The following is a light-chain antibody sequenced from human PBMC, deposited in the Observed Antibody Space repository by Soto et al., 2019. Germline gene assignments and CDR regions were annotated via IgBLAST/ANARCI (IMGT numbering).Light chain of an antibody. CDR3: QQHNGWPLT. J-gene: IGKJ4*01. CDR2: GAS. V-gene: IGKV3-15*01. CDR1: QSVGSN. Sequence: EIVMTQSPATLSVSPGERATLSCRGSQSVGSNLAWYQQKPGQAPRLLIYGASTRATGVPARFSGRGSGTEFTFTISSLQSEEFAVYYCQQHNGWPLTFGGGTKVEI.